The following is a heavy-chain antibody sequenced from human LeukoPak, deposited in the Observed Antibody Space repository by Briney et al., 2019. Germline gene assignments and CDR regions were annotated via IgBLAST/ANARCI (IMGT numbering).Heavy chain of an antibody. CDR3: ARQPSAAGSQ. Sequence: GGSLRLSCAASGFTFSDYYMIWIRQAPGKGLEWVPYISRSGSAIYYSDSVKGRFTISRDNAKKSMYLQMNSLRAEDTAVYYCARQPSAAGSQWGQGTLVTVSS. CDR1: GFTFSDYY. V-gene: IGHV3-11*01. J-gene: IGHJ4*02. CDR2: ISRSGSAI. D-gene: IGHD6-13*01.